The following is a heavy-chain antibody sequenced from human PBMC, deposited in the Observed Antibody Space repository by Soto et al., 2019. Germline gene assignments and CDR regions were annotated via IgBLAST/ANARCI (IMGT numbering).Heavy chain of an antibody. CDR3: AKRGGVVGGSDHPFFEY. D-gene: IGHD2-15*01. J-gene: IGHJ4*02. Sequence: QVQLVESGGGVVQPGKSLRLSCAASGFIFSNYGMHWVRQAPGKGLEWVALISFDGKNRNYADSVKGRFTIYRDNPKNTLYLEMNSLRPEGTAFYYCAKRGGVVGGSDHPFFEYWGQGTLVTVSS. CDR1: GFIFSNYG. V-gene: IGHV3-30*18. CDR2: ISFDGKNR.